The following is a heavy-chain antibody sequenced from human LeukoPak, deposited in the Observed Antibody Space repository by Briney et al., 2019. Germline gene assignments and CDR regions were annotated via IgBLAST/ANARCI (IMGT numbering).Heavy chain of an antibody. Sequence: ASVKVSCKASGYTFTSYDINWVRQATGQGLEWMGWMNPNRGNTGYAQKFQGRVTMTRNTSINTAYMELSSLRSEDTAVYYCARGYHDTNGYYYRLDYWGQGTLVTVSS. J-gene: IGHJ4*02. V-gene: IGHV1-8*01. CDR1: GYTFTSYD. D-gene: IGHD3-22*01. CDR3: ARGYHDTNGYYYRLDY. CDR2: MNPNRGNT.